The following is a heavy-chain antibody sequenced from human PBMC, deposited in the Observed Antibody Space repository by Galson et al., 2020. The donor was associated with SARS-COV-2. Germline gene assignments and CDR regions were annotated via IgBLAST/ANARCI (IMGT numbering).Heavy chain of an antibody. CDR1: GFVFSDYD. Sequence: GESLKISCVTSGFVFSDYDMTWIRQAPGQGLEFISGITYVYDTYYADSVKGRFTISRDNSKNTVYLQMNNLRVEDTGTYFCAKHWVRTHDYWGQGTPVTVSS. CDR2: ITYVYDT. CDR3: AKHWVRTHDY. J-gene: IGHJ4*02. D-gene: IGHD3-10*01. V-gene: IGHV3-23*01.